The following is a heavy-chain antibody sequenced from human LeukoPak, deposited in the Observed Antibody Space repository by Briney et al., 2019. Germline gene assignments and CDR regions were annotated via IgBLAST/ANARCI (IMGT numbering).Heavy chain of an antibody. V-gene: IGHV4-59*01. CDR2: IFYSGST. Sequence: SETLSLTCTVSGGSISTYYWSWIRQPPGKGLEWIGYIFYSGSTNYNPSLKSRVTISVDTSKNQFSLKLSSVTAADTAVYYCARDRTYSSGWPDAFDIWGQGTMVTVSS. CDR1: GGSISTYY. J-gene: IGHJ3*02. CDR3: ARDRTYSSGWPDAFDI. D-gene: IGHD6-19*01.